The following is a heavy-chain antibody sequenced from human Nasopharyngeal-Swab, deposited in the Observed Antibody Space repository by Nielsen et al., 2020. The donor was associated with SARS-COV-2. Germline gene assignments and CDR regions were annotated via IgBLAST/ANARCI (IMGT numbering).Heavy chain of an antibody. CDR2: IIPIFGTA. D-gene: IGHD1-1*01. CDR1: GGTFSSYA. CDR3: ARGGRNWNDYYYYGMDA. Sequence: SVKVSCKASGGTFSSYAISWVRQAPGQGLEWMGGIIPIFGTANYAQKFQGRVTITADESTSTAYMELSSLRSEDTAVYYCARGGRNWNDYYYYGMDAWGQGTTVTVSS. V-gene: IGHV1-69*13. J-gene: IGHJ6*02.